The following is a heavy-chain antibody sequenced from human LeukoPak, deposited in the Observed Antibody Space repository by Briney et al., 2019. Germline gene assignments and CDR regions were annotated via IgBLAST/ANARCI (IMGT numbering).Heavy chain of an antibody. V-gene: IGHV3-74*01. CDR3: ARDLRYCSSTSCYDPNFDY. Sequence: GGSLRLSCAASGFTFSNYWMHWVRQAPGKGLVWVSRINTDGSSTSYADSVKGRFTISRDNAKNTLYLQMNSLRAEDTAVCYCARDLRYCSSTSCYDPNFDYWGQGTLVTVSS. J-gene: IGHJ4*02. CDR2: INTDGSST. CDR1: GFTFSNYW. D-gene: IGHD2-2*01.